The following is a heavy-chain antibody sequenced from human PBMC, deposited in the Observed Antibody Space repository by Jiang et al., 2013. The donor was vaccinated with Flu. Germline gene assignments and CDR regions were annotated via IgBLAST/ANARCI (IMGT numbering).Heavy chain of an antibody. V-gene: IGHV1-2*02. Sequence: QSGSELKKPGASVKVSCKASGYIFTDYYIYWVRQAPGQGLEWMGWIKPNSGATEYAQKFKGRVTVTRDTSISTAYMELSSLRSDDTAVYYCARDLESTARRIXSNKYGLDVWGQGTTVTVSS. J-gene: IGHJ6*02. CDR3: ARDLESTARRIXSNKYGLDV. D-gene: IGHD2-8*01. CDR1: GYIFTDYY. CDR2: IKPNSGAT.